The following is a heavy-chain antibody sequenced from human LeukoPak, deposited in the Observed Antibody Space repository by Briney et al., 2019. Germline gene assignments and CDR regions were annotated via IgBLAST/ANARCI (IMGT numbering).Heavy chain of an antibody. CDR2: INPSGGST. D-gene: IGHD2-15*01. CDR1: GYTFTSYY. Sequence: ASVKVSCKASGYTFTSYYMHWVRQAPGQGREWMGIINPSGGSTIYAQKFKGRVTMTRETYKSTVYMELSRLRSEETAVYYCARDKLLGMPTVGCDYWGQGTLVTVSS. CDR3: ARDKLLGMPTVGCDY. J-gene: IGHJ4*02. V-gene: IGHV1-46*01.